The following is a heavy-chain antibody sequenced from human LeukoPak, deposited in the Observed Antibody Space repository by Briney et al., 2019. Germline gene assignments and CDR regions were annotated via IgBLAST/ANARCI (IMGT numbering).Heavy chain of an antibody. D-gene: IGHD6-19*01. Sequence: GGSLRLSCAASGFTFSSYGMHWVRQAPGKGLEWVAFIRYDGSNKYYADSVKGRFTISRDNSKNTLYLQMNSLKAEDTAVYYCAKDRPSSGWYKGYLPGDLNWGQGTLVTVSS. CDR3: AKDRPSSGWYKGYLPGDLN. CDR1: GFTFSSYG. CDR2: IRYDGSNK. V-gene: IGHV3-30*02. J-gene: IGHJ4*02.